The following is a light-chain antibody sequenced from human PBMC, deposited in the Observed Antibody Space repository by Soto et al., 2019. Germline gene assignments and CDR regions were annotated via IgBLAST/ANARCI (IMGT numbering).Light chain of an antibody. V-gene: IGLV1-40*01. Sequence: QLVLTQPPSVSGAPGQRVTISCTGSSSNIGAGYDVHWYQLLPRTAPKLLISGNTNRPSGVPDRFSGSKSVTSASLAITGLQAEDEADYYCQSYDRSLSAYVFGAGTKLTVL. CDR2: GNT. CDR1: SSNIGAGYD. CDR3: QSYDRSLSAYV. J-gene: IGLJ1*01.